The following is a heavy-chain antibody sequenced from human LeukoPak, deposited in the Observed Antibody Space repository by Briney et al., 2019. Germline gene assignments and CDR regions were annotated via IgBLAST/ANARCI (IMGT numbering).Heavy chain of an antibody. D-gene: IGHD6-13*01. J-gene: IGHJ5*02. CDR1: GYTFTNYY. CDR3: ARTQAAGTGTNWFDP. CDR2: INPSGGIP. V-gene: IGHV1-46*01. Sequence: ASVNVSCKASGYTFTNYYIHWVRQAPGQGLEWMGIINPSGGIPSYAPNFQGRVTMSRDTSTNTVYMELSSLTSEDTAVYYCARTQAAGTGTNWFDPWGQGTLVTVSS.